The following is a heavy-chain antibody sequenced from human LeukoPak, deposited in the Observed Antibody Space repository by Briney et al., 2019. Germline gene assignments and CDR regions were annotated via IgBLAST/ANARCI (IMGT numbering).Heavy chain of an antibody. V-gene: IGHV3-13*01. CDR1: GFTFSNYD. Sequence: GGSLRLSCAASGFTFSNYDMHWVHQATGKGLEWVSAIGTAIDTSYAGSVKGRFTISRENAKNSLYLQMNSLRAGDTAVYYCARRNWGSGGGFDIWGQGTMVTVSS. CDR3: ARRNWGSGGGFDI. CDR2: IGTAIDT. J-gene: IGHJ3*02. D-gene: IGHD7-27*01.